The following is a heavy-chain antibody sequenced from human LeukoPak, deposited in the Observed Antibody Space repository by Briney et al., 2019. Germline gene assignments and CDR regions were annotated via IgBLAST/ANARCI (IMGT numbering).Heavy chain of an antibody. CDR3: AYVLRFLEPDNSFDP. D-gene: IGHD3-3*01. CDR1: GGTFSSYA. CDR2: IIPIFGTA. J-gene: IGHJ5*02. V-gene: IGHV1-69*13. Sequence: ASVKVSCKASGGTFSSYAISWVRQAPGQGLEWMGGIIPIFGTANYAQKFQGRVTITADESTSTAYMELSSLRSEDTAVYYCAYVLRFLEPDNSFDPWGQGTLVTVSS.